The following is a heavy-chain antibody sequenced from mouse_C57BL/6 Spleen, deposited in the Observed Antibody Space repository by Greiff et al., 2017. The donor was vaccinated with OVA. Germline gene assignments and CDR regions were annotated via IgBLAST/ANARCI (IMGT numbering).Heavy chain of an antibody. CDR1: GYTFTSYW. V-gene: IGHV1-7*01. D-gene: IGHD1-1*01. Sequence: QVHVKQSGAELAKPGASVKLSCKASGYTFTSYWMHWVKQRPGQGLEWIGYINPSSGYTKYNQKFKDKATLTADKSSSTAYMQLSSLTYEDSAVYYCARNYYGSSYFDYWGQGTTLTVSS. J-gene: IGHJ2*01. CDR2: INPSSGYT. CDR3: ARNYYGSSYFDY.